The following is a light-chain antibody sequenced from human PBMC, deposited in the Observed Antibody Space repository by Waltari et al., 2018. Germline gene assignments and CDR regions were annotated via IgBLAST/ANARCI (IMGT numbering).Light chain of an antibody. CDR1: QSVGSNY. CDR2: GAS. J-gene: IGKJ3*01. Sequence: EIVQTQSPAPLSSSHGERATLPCRASQSVGSNYLSGYQQNPGQAPRLLIYGASTRATGVPARFSGSGSGTDFTLTISSLQPEDFAVYYCQQDYNLPFTFGPGTKVDIK. V-gene: IGKV3D-7*01. CDR3: QQDYNLPFT.